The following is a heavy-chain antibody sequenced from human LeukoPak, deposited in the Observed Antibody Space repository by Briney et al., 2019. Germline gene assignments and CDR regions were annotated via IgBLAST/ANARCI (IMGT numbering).Heavy chain of an antibody. V-gene: IGHV3-21*01. D-gene: IGHD3-10*01. Sequence: GGSLRLSCVASGFTFSTYDMNWVRQAPGKGLEWVSAITSTSNHINYADPVKGRFTISRDSANNSLYLQMNSLRAEDTAVHYCARVYSANGYGSGYYDYWGQGTLVTVSS. CDR2: ITSTSNHI. CDR1: GFTFSTYD. J-gene: IGHJ4*02. CDR3: ARVYSANGYGSGYYDY.